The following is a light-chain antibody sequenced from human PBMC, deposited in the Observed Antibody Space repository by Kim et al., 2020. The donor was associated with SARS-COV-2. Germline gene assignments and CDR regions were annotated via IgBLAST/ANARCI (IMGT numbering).Light chain of an antibody. CDR2: DAS. CDR3: QQRSNWPT. Sequence: EIVLTQSPATLSLSPGERATLSCRASQSVSSYLAWYQQKPGQGPRLLIYDASNRATGIPARFSGSGSGTDFTLTISSLEPEDFAVYYCQQRSNWPTFGQGTKLEI. V-gene: IGKV3-11*01. CDR1: QSVSSY. J-gene: IGKJ2*01.